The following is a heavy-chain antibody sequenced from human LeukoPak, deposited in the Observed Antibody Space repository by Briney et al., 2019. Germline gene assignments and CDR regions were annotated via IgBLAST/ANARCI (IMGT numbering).Heavy chain of an antibody. CDR3: ATLYYDSSGNAFDI. Sequence: SETLSLTCTVSGGSISSYYWSWIRQPAGKGLEWTGRIYTSGSTNYNPSLKSRVTMSVDTSKKQFSLNLSSVTAADTAMYYCATLYYDSSGNAFDIWGQGTMVTVSS. J-gene: IGHJ3*02. CDR2: IYTSGST. CDR1: GGSISSYY. D-gene: IGHD3-22*01. V-gene: IGHV4-4*07.